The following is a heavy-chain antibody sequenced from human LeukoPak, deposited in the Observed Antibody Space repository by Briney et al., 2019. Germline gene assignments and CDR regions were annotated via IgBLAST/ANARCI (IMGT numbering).Heavy chain of an antibody. CDR3: ARESYDCSSTSCPDYYYYYGMDV. V-gene: IGHV1-69*04. CDR1: GGTFSSYA. J-gene: IGHJ6*02. D-gene: IGHD2-2*01. CDR2: IIPILGIA. Sequence: SVKVSCKASGGTFSSYAISWVRQAPGQGLGWMGRIIPILGIANYAQKFQGRVTITADKSTSTAYMELSSLRSEDTAVYYCARESYDCSSTSCPDYYYYYGMDVWGQGTTVTVSS.